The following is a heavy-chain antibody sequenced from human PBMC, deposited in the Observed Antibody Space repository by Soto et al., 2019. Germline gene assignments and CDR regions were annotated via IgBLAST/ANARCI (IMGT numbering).Heavy chain of an antibody. Sequence: GGSLRLSCAASGFTFSDYYMTWIRQAPGQGLEWVSYINTGTTYTNYADSVKGRFTISRDNSKNTLYLQMNSLRAEDTAVYYCAKDQAGGLIVAAGGINYYYYGMDVWGQGTTVTVSS. V-gene: IGHV3-11*06. D-gene: IGHD6-13*01. CDR3: AKDQAGGLIVAAGGINYYYYGMDV. J-gene: IGHJ6*02. CDR2: INTGTTYT. CDR1: GFTFSDYY.